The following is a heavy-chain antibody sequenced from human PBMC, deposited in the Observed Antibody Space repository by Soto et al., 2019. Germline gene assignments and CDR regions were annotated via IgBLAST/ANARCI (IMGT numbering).Heavy chain of an antibody. CDR1: GFTVNSNS. CDR3: AIRDRGVRAFDI. Sequence: EVQLVESGGGLIQPGGALRLSCAASGFTVNSNSVNWVRQAPGKGLEWVSIIYGGGSTYYADSVKGRFTISRDNSKNTLYLQMNSLRAEDTAVYYCAIRDRGVRAFDIWGQGTMVTVSS. V-gene: IGHV3-53*01. D-gene: IGHD3-10*02. J-gene: IGHJ3*02. CDR2: IYGGGST.